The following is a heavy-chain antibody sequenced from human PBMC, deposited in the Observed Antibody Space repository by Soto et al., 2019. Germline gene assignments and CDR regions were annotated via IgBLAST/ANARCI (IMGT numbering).Heavy chain of an antibody. V-gene: IGHV4-31*03. CDR3: AMLAAAGTGALHY. D-gene: IGHD6-13*01. CDR2: IYYSGST. Sequence: NPSETLSLTCTVSGGSISSGGYYWSWIRQHPGKGLEWIGYIYYSGSTYYNPSLKSRVTISVDTSKNQFSLKLSSVTAADTAVYYCAMLAAAGTGALHYWGQGTLVTVSS. J-gene: IGHJ4*02. CDR1: GGSISSGGYY.